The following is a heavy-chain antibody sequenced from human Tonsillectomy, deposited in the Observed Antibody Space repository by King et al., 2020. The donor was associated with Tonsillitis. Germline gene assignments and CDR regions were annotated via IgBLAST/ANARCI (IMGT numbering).Heavy chain of an antibody. J-gene: IGHJ4*02. CDR1: GFTFYCNG. D-gene: IGHD6-19*01. V-gene: IGHV3-20*04. CDR3: ARVGSKQWLVPDYFDY. CDR2: INWSGSSP. Sequence: DVQLVESGGGVVRPGGSLRLYCAASGFTFYCNGLSWVRQAPGKGLQWVSGINWSGSSPGCAESVKGRFTISRDNAKNSLYLQMNSLRAEDTALYYCARVGSKQWLVPDYFDYWGQGTLVTVSS.